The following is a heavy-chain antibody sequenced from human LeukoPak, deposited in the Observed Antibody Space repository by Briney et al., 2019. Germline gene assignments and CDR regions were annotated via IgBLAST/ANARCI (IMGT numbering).Heavy chain of an antibody. CDR1: GFTFSSYD. V-gene: IGHV3-23*01. D-gene: IGHD6-13*01. CDR3: AKAGAAMGYSSSWENDY. CDR2: ISGSGGST. J-gene: IGHJ4*02. Sequence: GGXLRLSCAASGFTFSSYDMSWVRQAPGKGLEWVAGISGSGGSTNYADTVKGGVTISRDNAKKRVYRQMNRLRAEETAVYYCAKAGAAMGYSSSWENDYWGQGTLVTVSS.